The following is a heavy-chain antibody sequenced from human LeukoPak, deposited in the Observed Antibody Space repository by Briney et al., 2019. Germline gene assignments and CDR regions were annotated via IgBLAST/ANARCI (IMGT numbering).Heavy chain of an antibody. J-gene: IGHJ4*02. D-gene: IGHD3-22*01. CDR3: ARDGSYYYDSSGLLH. V-gene: IGHV1-46*01. CDR1: GYTFTSYY. Sequence: ASVKVSCKASGYTFTSYYMHWVRQAPGQGLEWMGIVNPSGGSTSYAQKFQGRVTMTRDMSTSTVYMELSSLRSEDTAVYYCARDGSYYYDSSGLLHWGQGTLVTVSS. CDR2: VNPSGGST.